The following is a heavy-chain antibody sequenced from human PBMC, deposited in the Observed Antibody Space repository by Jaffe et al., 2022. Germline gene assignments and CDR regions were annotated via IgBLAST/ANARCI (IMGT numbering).Heavy chain of an antibody. Sequence: EVQLLESGGGLVQPGGSLRLSCAASGFTFSSYAMTWVRQAPGKGLDWVSSISGTGSSSYYADSVKGRFTISRDNSKNTLYLQMNGLRAEDTALYYCARDRPTVTTPLSWGQGTMVTVSS. V-gene: IGHV3-23*01. CDR1: GFTFSSYA. CDR3: ARDRPTVTTPLS. J-gene: IGHJ3*01. CDR2: ISGTGSSS. D-gene: IGHD4-17*01.